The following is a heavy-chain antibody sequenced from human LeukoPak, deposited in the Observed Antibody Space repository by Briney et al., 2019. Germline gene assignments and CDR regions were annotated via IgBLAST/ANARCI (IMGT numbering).Heavy chain of an antibody. D-gene: IGHD5-12*01. CDR1: GGSFSGYF. CDR3: ARGYSGYYYYYGMDV. J-gene: IGHJ6*02. V-gene: IGHV4-34*01. CDR2: INHSGIT. Sequence: KPSETLSLTCAVYGGSFSGYFWNWIRQPPGKGLEWIGEINHSGITTYNPSLKSRVTLLVDTSKNQFSLKLSSVTAADTAVYYCARGYSGYYYYYGMDVWGQGTTVT.